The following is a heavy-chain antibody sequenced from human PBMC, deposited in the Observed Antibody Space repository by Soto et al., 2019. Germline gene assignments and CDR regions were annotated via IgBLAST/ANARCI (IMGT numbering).Heavy chain of an antibody. CDR2: IVVGSGNT. CDR3: AAAIVGAAASLDY. CDR1: GFTFTSSA. J-gene: IGHJ4*02. D-gene: IGHD1-26*01. V-gene: IGHV1-58*01. Sequence: SVKVSCKASGFTFTSSAVQWVRQARGQHLEWIGWIVVGSGNTNYAQKFQERVTITRDMPTSTAYMELSSLRSEDTAVYYCAAAIVGAAASLDYWGQGTLGTVSS.